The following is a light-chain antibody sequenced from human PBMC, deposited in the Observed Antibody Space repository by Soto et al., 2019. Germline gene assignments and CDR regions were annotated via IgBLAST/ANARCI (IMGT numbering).Light chain of an antibody. Sequence: QSVLTQPPSVSAAPGHKVTISCSGSSSNIGNNYVSWYQQVPGTAPKLLIYDNNKRPSGNPDRFSGSKSGTSATLGISGLQTGDEADYYCGTWDSSLCVHVFRTGTKV. CDR3: GTWDSSLCVHV. V-gene: IGLV1-51*01. CDR2: DNN. CDR1: SSNIGNNY. J-gene: IGLJ1*01.